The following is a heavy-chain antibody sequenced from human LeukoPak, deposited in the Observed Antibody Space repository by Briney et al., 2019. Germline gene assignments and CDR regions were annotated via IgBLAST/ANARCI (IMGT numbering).Heavy chain of an antibody. Sequence: GASVKVSCKASGGTFSSYAISWVRQAPGRGLEWMGRIIPILGIANYAQKFQGRVTITADKSTSTAYMELSSLRSEDTAVYYCARVSLPDSSGYEDYWGQGTLVTVSS. CDR1: GGTFSSYA. CDR3: ARVSLPDSSGYEDY. J-gene: IGHJ4*02. D-gene: IGHD3-22*01. CDR2: IIPILGIA. V-gene: IGHV1-69*04.